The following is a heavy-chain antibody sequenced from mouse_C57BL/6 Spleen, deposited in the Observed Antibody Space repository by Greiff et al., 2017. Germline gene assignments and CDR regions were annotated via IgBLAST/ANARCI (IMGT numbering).Heavy chain of an antibody. CDR1: GYPFPSYT. Sequence: QVHVKQSGAALARPGASVKMSCKASGYPFPSYTMHWVKQRPGPGLEWIGYINPSSGYTKYNQKFTDKATLTADKSSSTAYMQLSSLTSEDSAVYYCAPIYYGNYEGAWFAYWGQGTLVTVSA. D-gene: IGHD2-1*01. CDR2: INPSSGYT. J-gene: IGHJ3*01. CDR3: APIYYGNYEGAWFAY. V-gene: IGHV1-4*01.